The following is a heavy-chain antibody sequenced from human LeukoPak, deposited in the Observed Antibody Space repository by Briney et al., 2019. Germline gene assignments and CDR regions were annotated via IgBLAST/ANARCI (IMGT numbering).Heavy chain of an antibody. Sequence: SETLSLTCTVSGGSISSYYWSWIRQPAGEGLEWIGRIYTSGSTNYNPSLKSRVTMSVDTSKNQFSLKLSSVTAADTAVYYCARLQGYDSSTYYFDYWGQGTLVTVSS. CDR1: GGSISSYY. CDR2: IYTSGST. V-gene: IGHV4-4*07. CDR3: ARLQGYDSSTYYFDY. J-gene: IGHJ4*02. D-gene: IGHD3-22*01.